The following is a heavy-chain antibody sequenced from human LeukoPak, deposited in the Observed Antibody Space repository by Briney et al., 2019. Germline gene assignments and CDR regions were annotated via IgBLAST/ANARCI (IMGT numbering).Heavy chain of an antibody. Sequence: GGSLRLSCAASGFTFSSYSMNWVRQAPGKGLEWVSSISSSSSYIYYADSVKGRFTISRDNAKNSLYLQMNSLRAEDTAVYYCASYCSSTSCYTYYYGMDVWGQGTLVTVSS. CDR2: ISSSSSYI. V-gene: IGHV3-21*01. J-gene: IGHJ6*02. CDR3: ASYCSSTSCYTYYYGMDV. CDR1: GFTFSSYS. D-gene: IGHD2-2*01.